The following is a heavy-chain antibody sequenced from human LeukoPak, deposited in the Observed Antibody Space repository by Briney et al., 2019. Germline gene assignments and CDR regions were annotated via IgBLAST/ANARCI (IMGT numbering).Heavy chain of an antibody. Sequence: GGPLRLSCAASGFTFSGSHMHWVRQASGKGLEWVGHIRSKADNYATAYGASVTGRFTISRDDSKNMAYLQMDSLKTEDTAIYYCSRQVDSVHDYWGRGILVTVSS. CDR1: GFTFSGSH. J-gene: IGHJ4*02. CDR3: SRQVDSVHDY. V-gene: IGHV3-73*01. CDR2: IRSKADNYAT. D-gene: IGHD5-12*01.